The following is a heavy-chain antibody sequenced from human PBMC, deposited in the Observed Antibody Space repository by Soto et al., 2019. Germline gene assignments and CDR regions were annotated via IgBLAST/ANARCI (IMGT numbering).Heavy chain of an antibody. CDR3: AKPPTISARSGDYFDN. CDR1: GFTFSSYA. D-gene: IGHD6-6*01. CDR2: ISGSDGST. V-gene: IGHV3-23*01. J-gene: IGHJ4*02. Sequence: EVQLLESGGDLVQPGGSLRLSCAASGFTFSSYAMSWVRQAPGKGLEWVSAISGSDGSTYYADSVKGRFTISRDNSKNTLYLQLNSLRAGDTAVYYCAKPPTISARSGDYFDNRGQGTLVTVSS.